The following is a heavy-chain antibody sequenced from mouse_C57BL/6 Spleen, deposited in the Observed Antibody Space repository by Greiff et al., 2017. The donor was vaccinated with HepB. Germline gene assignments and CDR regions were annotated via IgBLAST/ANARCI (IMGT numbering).Heavy chain of an antibody. D-gene: IGHD1-1*01. Sequence: VQLQQSDAELVKPGASVKISCKVSGYTFTDHTIHWMKQRPEQGLEWIGYIYPRDGSTKYNEKFKGKATLTADKPSSTAYMQLNSLTSEDSAVYFCARRTAMTTVVATDWYFDVWGTGTTVTVSS. CDR2: IYPRDGST. V-gene: IGHV1-78*01. CDR1: GYTFTDHT. CDR3: ARRTAMTTVVATDWYFDV. J-gene: IGHJ1*03.